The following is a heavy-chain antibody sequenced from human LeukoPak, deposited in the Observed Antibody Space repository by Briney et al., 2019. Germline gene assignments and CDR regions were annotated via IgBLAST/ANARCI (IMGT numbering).Heavy chain of an antibody. Sequence: GGSMRLSCAASAFTFSGYWMSWVRQAPGKGLEWVSAISGSGGSTYYADSVKGRFTISRDNSKNTLYLQMNSLRAEDTAVYYCAKSLLITMVRGAQDAFDIWGQGTMVTVSS. V-gene: IGHV3-23*01. D-gene: IGHD3-10*01. CDR3: AKSLLITMVRGAQDAFDI. CDR1: AFTFSGYW. J-gene: IGHJ3*02. CDR2: ISGSGGST.